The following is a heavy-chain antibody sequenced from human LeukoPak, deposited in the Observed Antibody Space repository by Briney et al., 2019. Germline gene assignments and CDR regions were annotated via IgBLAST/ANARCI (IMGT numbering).Heavy chain of an antibody. D-gene: IGHD2-15*01. J-gene: IGHJ5*02. V-gene: IGHV3-21*01. CDR3: ARTPRPSGPFDP. CDR1: GFTFSSYG. CDR2: TSTTSSYI. Sequence: GGSLRLSCAASGFTFSSYGMHWVRQAPGKGLDWVSSTSTTSSYISYTDSVKGRFTISRDNAKNSLYLQMNSLRVEDTAVYYCARTPRPSGPFDPWGQGTLVTVSS.